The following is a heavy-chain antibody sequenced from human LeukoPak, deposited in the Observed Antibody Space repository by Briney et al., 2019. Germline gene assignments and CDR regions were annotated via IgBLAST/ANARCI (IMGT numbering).Heavy chain of an antibody. Sequence: PGGSLRLSCAASGFTFSDYYMSWIRQAPGKGLEWVSYISSSGSTIYYADSVKGRFTISRDNAKNSLYLQVNSLRAEDTAVYYCARPQGMITFGGVIVPPSGYWGQGTLVTVSS. D-gene: IGHD3-16*02. V-gene: IGHV3-11*01. J-gene: IGHJ4*02. CDR1: GFTFSDYY. CDR2: ISSSGSTI. CDR3: ARPQGMITFGGVIVPPSGY.